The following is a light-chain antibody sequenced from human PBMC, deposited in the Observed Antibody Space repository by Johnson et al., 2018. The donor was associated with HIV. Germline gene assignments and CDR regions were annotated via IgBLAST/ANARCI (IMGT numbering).Light chain of an antibody. V-gene: IGLV1-51*02. CDR3: GTWCSSLSAVVGYV. J-gene: IGLJ1*01. CDR2: KNN. Sequence: HSVLTQPPSVSAAPGQKVTISCSGSSSTIGKNYVSWYQVLPGTAPKLHIYKNNERPSGIPDRFAGSNSGTSATLGITGLQPGDEADYDCGTWCSSLSAVVGYVFGTGTKVTVL. CDR1: SSTIGKNY.